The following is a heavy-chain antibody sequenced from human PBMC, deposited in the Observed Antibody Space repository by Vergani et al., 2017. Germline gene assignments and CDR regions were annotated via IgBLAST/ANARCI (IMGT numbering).Heavy chain of an antibody. D-gene: IGHD4-17*01. CDR1: GYTFTGYY. CDR2: ISAYNGNT. J-gene: IGHJ4*02. CDR3: ARVDYGDSYFDY. V-gene: IGHV1-18*04. Sequence: QVQLVQSGAEVKKPGASVKVSCKASGYTFTGYYMHWVRQAPGQGLEWMGWISAYNGNTNYAQKLQGRVTMTTDTSTSTAYMELRSLRSDDTAVYYCARVDYGDSYFDYWGQGTLVTVSS.